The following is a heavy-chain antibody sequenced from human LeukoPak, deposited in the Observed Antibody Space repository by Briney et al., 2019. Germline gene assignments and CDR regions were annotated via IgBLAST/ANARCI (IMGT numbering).Heavy chain of an antibody. Sequence: SETLSLTCIVSGGSISSFYWSWIGQPPGKGLEWIGYINYSGSTSHNPSLESRVTISVDKSKNQFSLKLSSVTAADTAVYFCARDPTSGWYYFDYWGQGILVTVSS. J-gene: IGHJ4*02. D-gene: IGHD6-19*01. V-gene: IGHV4-59*01. CDR2: INYSGST. CDR3: ARDPTSGWYYFDY. CDR1: GGSISSFY.